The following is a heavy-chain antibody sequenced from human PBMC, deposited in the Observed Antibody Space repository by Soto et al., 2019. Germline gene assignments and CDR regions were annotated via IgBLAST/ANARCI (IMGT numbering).Heavy chain of an antibody. J-gene: IGHJ4*02. D-gene: IGHD3-16*01. CDR1: GFTFSRYW. Sequence: EVQLAESGGGLIQPGGSLRLSCATSGFTFSRYWIHWVRQAPGEGLVWVSRISGDGVHTDYAESVKGRFTVSRDNAKSTGYLQMNNLRAEDTAIYYCARLGFVGEGDFWGQGILVTVSS. CDR2: ISGDGVHT. CDR3: ARLGFVGEGDF. V-gene: IGHV3-74*01.